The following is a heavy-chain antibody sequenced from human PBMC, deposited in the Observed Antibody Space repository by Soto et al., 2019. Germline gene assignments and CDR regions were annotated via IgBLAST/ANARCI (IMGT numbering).Heavy chain of an antibody. J-gene: IGHJ5*02. CDR1: GGSISSYY. Sequence: SETLSLTCTVSGGSISSYYWSWIRQPPGKGLEWIGYIYYSGSTNYNPSLKSRVTISVDTSKNQFSLKLSSVTAADTAVYYCARAIYSYDFWSGYYKGWFDPWGQGTLVTVSS. CDR2: IYYSGST. D-gene: IGHD3-3*01. V-gene: IGHV4-59*01. CDR3: ARAIYSYDFWSGYYKGWFDP.